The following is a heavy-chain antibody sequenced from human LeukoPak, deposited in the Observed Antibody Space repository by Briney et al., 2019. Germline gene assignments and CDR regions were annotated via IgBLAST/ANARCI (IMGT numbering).Heavy chain of an antibody. J-gene: IGHJ4*02. Sequence: PSETLSLTCTVSGGSITSSNFYWGWIRQPPGKGLEWIGSIYYTGSTYYKPSLKGRLTISVDTSKNQFSLKLSSVTAADTAVYYCARHYYDSSGYYIDQFYFDYWGQGTLVTVSS. CDR3: ARHYYDSSGYYIDQFYFDY. V-gene: IGHV4-39*07. D-gene: IGHD3-22*01. CDR1: GGSITSSNFY. CDR2: IYYTGST.